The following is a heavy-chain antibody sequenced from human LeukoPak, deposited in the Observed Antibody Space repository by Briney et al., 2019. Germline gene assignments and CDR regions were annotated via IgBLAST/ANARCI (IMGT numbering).Heavy chain of an antibody. CDR1: GFTFNNYA. V-gene: IGHV3-23*01. D-gene: IGHD5-12*01. CDR3: AKDREYSAYDSDY. J-gene: IGHJ4*02. Sequence: GGSLRLSCAASGFTFNNYAMSWVRQAPGKGLEWVSTVSGNSGSTYYADSVKGRFTISRDNSKNTLYLQMNNLRAEDTAVYYCAKDREYSAYDSDYWGQGTLVTVSS. CDR2: VSGNSGST.